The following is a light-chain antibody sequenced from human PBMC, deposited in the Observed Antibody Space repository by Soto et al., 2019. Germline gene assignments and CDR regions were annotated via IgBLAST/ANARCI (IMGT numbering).Light chain of an antibody. CDR2: GAS. CDR1: QSVSSN. V-gene: IGKV3-15*01. J-gene: IGKJ1*01. Sequence: EIVMTQSPATLSVSPGERATLSCRASQSVSSNLAWYQQKPGQAPRLLIYGASTRATGIPARFSGSGSGTEFTLTFSSLQSEDFAVYYCQQYNNWPRTFGPGTKVEIK. CDR3: QQYNNWPRT.